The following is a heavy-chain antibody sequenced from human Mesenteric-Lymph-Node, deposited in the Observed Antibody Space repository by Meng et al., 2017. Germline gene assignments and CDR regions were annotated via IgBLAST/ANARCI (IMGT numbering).Heavy chain of an antibody. CDR3: AKSLEAAATGFDY. Sequence: QVQLVESGGGVVQPGRSLRPSCAASGFTFSSYGMHWVRQAPGKGLEWVALISYDGNKKYYGDSVKGRFTISRDISKNTLYLQMNSLRPEDTAVYFCAKSLEAAATGFDYWGQGTLVTVSS. D-gene: IGHD2-15*01. CDR2: ISYDGNKK. V-gene: IGHV3-30*18. J-gene: IGHJ4*02. CDR1: GFTFSSYG.